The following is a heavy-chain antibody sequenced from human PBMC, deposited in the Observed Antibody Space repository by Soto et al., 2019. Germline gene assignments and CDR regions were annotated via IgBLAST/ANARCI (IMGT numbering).Heavy chain of an antibody. V-gene: IGHV3-11*06. Sequence: QVQLVESGGGLVKPGGSLRLSCAASGFTFSDYYMSWIRQAPGKGLEWVSYIVSSSSYTNYADSVKGRFTISRDNAKNSLDLEMNSLTAEDTAGYYCAKLSASTWYMGGYLDYWGQGTLVTVSS. CDR1: GFTFSDYY. D-gene: IGHD6-13*01. J-gene: IGHJ4*02. CDR3: AKLSASTWYMGGYLDY. CDR2: IVSSSSYT.